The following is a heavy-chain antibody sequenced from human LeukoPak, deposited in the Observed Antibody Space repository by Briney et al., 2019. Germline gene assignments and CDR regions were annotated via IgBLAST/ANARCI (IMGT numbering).Heavy chain of an antibody. D-gene: IGHD5-18*01. V-gene: IGHV5-51*01. J-gene: IGHJ5*02. Sequence: HGESLKISCKGSGYSFNSYWIGWVRQMPGKGLDWMGIIYPGDSDTRYSPSFQGQVTISADKSISTAYLQWSSLQASDTAMYYCARAVGYSYETTSWFDPGGEGTLVTVSS. CDR2: IYPGDSDT. CDR1: GYSFNSYW. CDR3: ARAVGYSYETTSWFDP.